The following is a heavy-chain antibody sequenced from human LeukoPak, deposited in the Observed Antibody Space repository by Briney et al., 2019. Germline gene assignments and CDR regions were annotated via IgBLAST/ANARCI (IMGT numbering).Heavy chain of an antibody. V-gene: IGHV3-53*01. Sequence: PGGSLRLSCAASGFTVSSNYMSWVRQAPWKGLEWVSVTYSGGSTYYADSVKGRFTISRDNSKNTLYLQMNSLRAEDTAVYYCARGVQMATIGDYWGQGTLVTVSS. CDR2: TYSGGST. CDR3: ARGVQMATIGDY. J-gene: IGHJ4*02. D-gene: IGHD5-24*01. CDR1: GFTVSSNY.